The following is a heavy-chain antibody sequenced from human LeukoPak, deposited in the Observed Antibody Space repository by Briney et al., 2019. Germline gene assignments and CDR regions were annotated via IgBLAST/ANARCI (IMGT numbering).Heavy chain of an antibody. Sequence: QPGGSLRLPCAASGFTFSSYWMSWVRQAPGKGLEWVANIKQDGSEEYYVDSVKGRFTISRDNAKNSLYLQMNSLRAEDTAVYYCARDDCSSISCYHNWFDPWGQGTLVTVSS. CDR1: GFTFSSYW. CDR2: IKQDGSEE. J-gene: IGHJ5*02. CDR3: ARDDCSSISCYHNWFDP. D-gene: IGHD2-2*01. V-gene: IGHV3-7*01.